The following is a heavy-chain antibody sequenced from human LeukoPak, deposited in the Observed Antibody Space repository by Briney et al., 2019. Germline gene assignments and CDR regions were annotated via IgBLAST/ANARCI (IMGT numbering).Heavy chain of an antibody. CDR3: ARVDSGSSTKFDY. CDR2: IHYSGST. Sequence: SETLSLTCTVSGGSISSSSYYWGWIRQPPGKGLEWIGSIHYSGSTNYNPSLKSRVTISVDTSKNQFSLKLSSVTAADTAVYYCARVDSGSSTKFDYWGQGTLVTVSS. CDR1: GGSISSSSYY. V-gene: IGHV4-39*07. J-gene: IGHJ4*02. D-gene: IGHD3-10*01.